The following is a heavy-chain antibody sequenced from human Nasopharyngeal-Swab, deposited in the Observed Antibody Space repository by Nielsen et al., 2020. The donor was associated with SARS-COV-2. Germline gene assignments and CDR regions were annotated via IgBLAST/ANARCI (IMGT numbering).Heavy chain of an antibody. J-gene: IGHJ3*02. CDR1: GGSISSSNW. CDR2: IYHSGST. Sequence: GSLRLSCAVSGGSISSSNWWSWVRQPPGQGLEWIGEIYHSGSTNYNPSLKSRVTISVDKSKNQFSLKLSSVTAADTAVYYCARRRQQWLERWDAFYIWGQGTMVTVSS. CDR3: ARRRQQWLERWDAFYI. V-gene: IGHV4-4*02. D-gene: IGHD6-19*01.